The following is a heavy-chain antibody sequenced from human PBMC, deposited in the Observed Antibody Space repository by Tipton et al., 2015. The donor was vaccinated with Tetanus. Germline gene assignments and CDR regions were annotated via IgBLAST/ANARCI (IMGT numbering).Heavy chain of an antibody. CDR3: ARHLYGYWFDP. CDR1: GASISDKKYY. D-gene: IGHD2/OR15-2a*01. J-gene: IGHJ5*02. Sequence: TLSLTCTVSGASISDKKYYWGWIRQAPGKGLEWIANIYFQGSPYYSPSLKSRLTIDVDTSQNLFSLGLTSVTAADTAVYYCARHLYGYWFDPWGQGALVTVSS. CDR2: IYFQGSP. V-gene: IGHV4-39*02.